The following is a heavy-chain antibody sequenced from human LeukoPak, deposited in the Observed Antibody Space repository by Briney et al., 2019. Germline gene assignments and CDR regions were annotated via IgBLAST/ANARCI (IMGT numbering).Heavy chain of an antibody. Sequence: GGSLRLSCAASGFTFSSSAMSWVRQAPGKGLEWVSALSDSGGSTYYAASVKGRFTISRDNSKNTLYLQMNSVRAEDTAVYYCAKNGWFGELLHWFDPWGQGTLVTVSS. CDR3: AKNGWFGELLHWFDP. J-gene: IGHJ5*02. CDR2: LSDSGGST. V-gene: IGHV3-23*01. CDR1: GFTFSSSA. D-gene: IGHD3-10*01.